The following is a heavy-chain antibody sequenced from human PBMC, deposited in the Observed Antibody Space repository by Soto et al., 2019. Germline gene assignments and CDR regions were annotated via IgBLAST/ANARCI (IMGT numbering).Heavy chain of an antibody. Sequence: SETLSLTCSVSCGSVSRGSYYWSWILQPPGKGLEWIGYVYYTGSTNYNPSLTSRITISVDTSKKQFSLKLSSVTAEDTAVYYCARDVVYAYEMDVWGQGNPVPVSS. CDR3: ARDVVYAYEMDV. J-gene: IGHJ6*02. CDR1: CGSVSRGSYY. V-gene: IGHV4-61*01. D-gene: IGHD2-15*01. CDR2: VYYTGST.